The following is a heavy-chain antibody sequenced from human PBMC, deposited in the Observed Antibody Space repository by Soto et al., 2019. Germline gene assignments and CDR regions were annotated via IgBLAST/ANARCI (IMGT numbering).Heavy chain of an antibody. V-gene: IGHV1-3*01. J-gene: IGHJ4*02. CDR2: INAGNGNT. CDR3: LRAAGGITSPFDY. Sequence: ASVKVSCKASGYTFTSYAMHWVRQAPGQRLEWMGWINAGNGNTKYSQKFQGRVTITRDTSASTAYMELSSLRSDDTAVYFCLRAAGGITSPFDYWGQGTLVTVSS. CDR1: GYTFTSYA. D-gene: IGHD3-16*01.